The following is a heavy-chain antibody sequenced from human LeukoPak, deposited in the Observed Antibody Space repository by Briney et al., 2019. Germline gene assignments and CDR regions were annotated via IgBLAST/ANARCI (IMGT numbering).Heavy chain of an antibody. CDR3: ARSAYYCSSTSCYPLNWFDP. CDR1: GGSISSYY. Sequence: PSETLSLTCTVSGGSISSYYWSWIRQPPGKGLEWIGYIYYSGSTNYNPSLKSRVTMSVDTSKNQFSLKLSSVTAADTAVYYCARSAYYCSSTSCYPLNWFDPWGQGTLVTVSS. J-gene: IGHJ5*02. D-gene: IGHD2-2*01. CDR2: IYYSGST. V-gene: IGHV4-59*01.